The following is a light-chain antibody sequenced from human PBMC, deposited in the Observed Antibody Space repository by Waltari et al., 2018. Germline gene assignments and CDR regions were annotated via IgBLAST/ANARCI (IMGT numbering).Light chain of an antibody. J-gene: IGLJ2*01. CDR2: CNR. CDR1: SSNIAYNT. CDR3: ASWDDSLVGPG. V-gene: IGLV1-44*01. Sequence: QSVLTQPPSASGTPGQTVTISCSGSSSNIAYNTVTWYQQFPGAAPKPLISCNRQRPSGGPDRLSASKSRTSASLVISRLQSEDEGDYYCASWDDSLVGPGFGGGTRLTVL.